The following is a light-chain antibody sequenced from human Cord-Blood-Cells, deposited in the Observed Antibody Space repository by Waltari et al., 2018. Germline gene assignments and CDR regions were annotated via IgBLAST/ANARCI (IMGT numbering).Light chain of an antibody. V-gene: IGLV2-23*01. CDR2: EGS. CDR3: CSYAGSSTYV. Sequence: QSVLTQPASVSGSPGQSITISCTGTSSDVGSYNLVSWYQKHPGKAPKPMIYEGSKRPSGVSNRFSGSKSGNTASLTISGLQAEDEADYYCCSYAGSSTYVFGTGTKVTVL. CDR1: SSDVGSYNL. J-gene: IGLJ1*01.